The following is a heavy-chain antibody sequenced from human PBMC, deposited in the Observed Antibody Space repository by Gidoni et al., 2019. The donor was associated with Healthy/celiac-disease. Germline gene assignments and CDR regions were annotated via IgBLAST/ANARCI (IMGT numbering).Heavy chain of an antibody. CDR2: IIPIVGTA. Sequence: QVQLVQSGAEVQKPGSSVTVSCRASGGTFSSSAISWVRQAPGQGLEWMGGIIPIVGTANCAQKVQGRVTITADESTSTAYMELSSLRSEDTAVYYCARDRLVDGYNYDWFDPWGQGTLVTVSS. D-gene: IGHD5-12*01. J-gene: IGHJ5*02. CDR3: ARDRLVDGYNYDWFDP. V-gene: IGHV1-69*01. CDR1: GGTFSSSA.